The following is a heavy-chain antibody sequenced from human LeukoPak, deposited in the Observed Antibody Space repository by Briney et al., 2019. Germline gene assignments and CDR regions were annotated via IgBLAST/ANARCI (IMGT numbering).Heavy chain of an antibody. CDR3: ARGLPKYYYDRSRGSERLDY. J-gene: IGHJ4*02. CDR1: GGSFSGYY. V-gene: IGHV4-34*01. CDR2: INHSGST. Sequence: PSETLPLTCAVYGGSFSGYYWSWIRQPAGKGLEWTGEINHSGSTNYNPSLKSRVTISVDTSKNQFSLKLSSVTAADTAVYYCARGLPKYYYDRSRGSERLDYWGQGTLVTVSS. D-gene: IGHD3-22*01.